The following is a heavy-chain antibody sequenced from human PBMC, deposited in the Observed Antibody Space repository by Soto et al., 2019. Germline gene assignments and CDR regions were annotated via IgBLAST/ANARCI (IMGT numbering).Heavy chain of an antibody. Sequence: QVQLVQSGAEVKKPGASVKVSCKASGYTFTSYGISWVRQAPGQGLEWMGWINGYNGNTNNAQKLQARVTMNTDTSTSTAYMELRSLRSDDSAVYYCARMGDVPYYYYGMEVWGQGTTVTVSS. V-gene: IGHV1-18*01. CDR3: ARMGDVPYYYYGMEV. CDR1: GYTFTSYG. J-gene: IGHJ6*02. D-gene: IGHD3-16*01. CDR2: INGYNGNT.